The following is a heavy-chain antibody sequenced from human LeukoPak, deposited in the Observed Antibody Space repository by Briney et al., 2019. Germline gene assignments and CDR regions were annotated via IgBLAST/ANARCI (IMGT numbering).Heavy chain of an antibody. D-gene: IGHD1-7*01. J-gene: IGHJ6*02. CDR1: GDTVPGFG. CDR3: ARYSRRTTGSPRPYYYGMDV. Sequence: ASVKVSCKASGDTVPGFGFCWVRQAPGQGLEWMGWISAYNGNTNYAQKLQGRVTMTTDTSTSTAYMELRSLRSDDTAVYYCARYSRRTTGSPRPYYYGMDVWGQGTTVTVPS. CDR2: ISAYNGNT. V-gene: IGHV1-18*01.